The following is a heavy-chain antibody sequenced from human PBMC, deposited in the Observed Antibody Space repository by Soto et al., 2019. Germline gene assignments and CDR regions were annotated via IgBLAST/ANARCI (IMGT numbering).Heavy chain of an antibody. CDR3: TTVVPTRIACISTSCYAVFDY. CDR2: ISYDGSNK. Sequence: GGSLRLSCAASGFTFSSYAMHWVRQAPGKGLEWVAVISYDGSNKYYADSVKGRFTISRDNSKNTLYLQMNSLRAEDTAVYYCTTVVPTRIACISTSCYAVFDYWGQGTLVTVSS. J-gene: IGHJ4*02. D-gene: IGHD2-2*01. CDR1: GFTFSSYA. V-gene: IGHV3-30-3*01.